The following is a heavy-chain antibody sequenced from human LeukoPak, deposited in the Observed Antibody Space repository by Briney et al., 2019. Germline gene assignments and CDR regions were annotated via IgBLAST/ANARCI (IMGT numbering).Heavy chain of an antibody. CDR1: GFTFSGYG. D-gene: IGHD3-10*01. Sequence: GGSLRLSCAASGFTFSGYGMHWVRQAPGKGLEWVAVIWYDGSNKYYADSVKGRFTISRDNSKNTLYLQMNSLRAEDTAVYYCARSIGGGSYFDYWGQGTLVTVSS. CDR3: ARSIGGGSYFDY. J-gene: IGHJ4*02. CDR2: IWYDGSNK. V-gene: IGHV3-33*01.